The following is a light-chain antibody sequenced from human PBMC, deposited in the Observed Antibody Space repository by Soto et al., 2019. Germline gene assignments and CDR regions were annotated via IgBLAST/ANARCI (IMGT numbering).Light chain of an antibody. J-gene: IGLJ2*01. Sequence: QSVLTQPPSASGSPGQSVTISCTGTNNDIGGYNYVSWYQHHPGKAPQLIIYEVTKRPSGVLNRFSGSKSGNTASLTVAGLQTYDEAEYFCSSYAGSSNVVFGTGTKVTVL. V-gene: IGLV2-8*01. CDR1: NNDIGGYNY. CDR2: EVT. CDR3: SSYAGSSNVV.